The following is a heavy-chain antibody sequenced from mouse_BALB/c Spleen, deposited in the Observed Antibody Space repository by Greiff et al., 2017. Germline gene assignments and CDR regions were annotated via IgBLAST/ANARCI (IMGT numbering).Heavy chain of an antibody. J-gene: IGHJ3*01. CDR1: GFTFSDYY. Sequence: EVKLQESGGGLVKPGGSLKLSCAASGFTFSDYYMYWVRQTPEKRLEWVATISDGGSYTYYPDSVKGRFTFSRDNAKNNLYLQMSSLKSEDTAMYYCARDGEYGNPWFAYWGQGTLVTVSA. CDR2: ISDGGSYT. V-gene: IGHV5-4*02. CDR3: ARDGEYGNPWFAY. D-gene: IGHD2-10*02.